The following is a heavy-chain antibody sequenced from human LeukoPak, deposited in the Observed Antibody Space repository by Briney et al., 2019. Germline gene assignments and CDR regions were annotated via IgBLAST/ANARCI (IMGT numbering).Heavy chain of an antibody. V-gene: IGHV1-2*02. Sequence: ASVKVSCKASGYTFTGYYMHWVRQAPGQGLEWMGWINPNSGGTNYAQKFQGRVTMTRDTSISTAYMELSRLRSDDTAVDYCARMTYYYDSSGYYEDGDFDYWGQGTLVTVSS. J-gene: IGHJ4*02. CDR3: ARMTYYYDSSGYYEDGDFDY. CDR1: GYTFTGYY. CDR2: INPNSGGT. D-gene: IGHD3-22*01.